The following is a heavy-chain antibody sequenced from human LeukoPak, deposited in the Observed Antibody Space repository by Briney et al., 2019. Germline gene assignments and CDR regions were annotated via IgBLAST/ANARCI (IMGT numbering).Heavy chain of an antibody. CDR3: ARAPFAYGLDI. V-gene: IGHV3-7*01. CDR2: IDQDGNEK. Sequence: GGSLRLSCAASGFTFKNYWMNWVRQAPGKGPEWVANIDQDGNEKNYVDSVKGRFTISRDSAKSSMYLQMNSLRAEDTAVYYCARAPFAYGLDIWGQGTMVTVSS. CDR1: GFTFKNYW. J-gene: IGHJ3*02. D-gene: IGHD2-21*01.